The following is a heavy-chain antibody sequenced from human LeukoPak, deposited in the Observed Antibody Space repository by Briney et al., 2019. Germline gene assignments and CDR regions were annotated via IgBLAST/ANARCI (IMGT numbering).Heavy chain of an antibody. Sequence: SETLSLTCAVYGGSFSGYYWSWIRQPPGKGLEWIGEINHSGSTNYNPSLKSRVTISVDTSKNQFSLKLSSVTAADTAVYYCAIDRCSSSWYRGRGLKWGQGTLVTVSS. CDR2: INHSGST. CDR1: GGSFSGYY. J-gene: IGHJ4*02. CDR3: AIDRCSSSWYRGRGLK. V-gene: IGHV4-34*01. D-gene: IGHD6-13*01.